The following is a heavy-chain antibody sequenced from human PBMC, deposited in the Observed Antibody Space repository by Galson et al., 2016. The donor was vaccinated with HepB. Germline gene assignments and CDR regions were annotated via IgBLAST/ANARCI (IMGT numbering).Heavy chain of an antibody. V-gene: IGHV3-48*02. D-gene: IGHD1-26*01. CDR1: GFTFSGFS. CDR3: ARDLHSGSYTFDY. J-gene: IGHJ4*02. CDR2: ISSSTII. Sequence: SLRLSCAASGFTFSGFSMNWVRQAPGRGLEWVSYISSSTIIYYADSVKGRFTISRDNAKNSLYLQMNSLRDEDTAVYYCARDLHSGSYTFDYWGRGALVTVSS.